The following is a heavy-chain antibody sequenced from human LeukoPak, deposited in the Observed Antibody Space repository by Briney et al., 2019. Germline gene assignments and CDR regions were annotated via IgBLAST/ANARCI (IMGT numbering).Heavy chain of an antibody. D-gene: IGHD2-15*01. CDR1: GFTFDDYA. J-gene: IGHJ6*03. Sequence: PGGSLRLSCAASGFTFDDYAMHWVRQAPGKGLEWVSGISWNSGSIGYADSVKGRFTISRDNAKNSLYLQMNSLRAEDTALYYCAKGGGGRYMDVWGKGTTVTISS. CDR2: ISWNSGSI. CDR3: AKGGGGRYMDV. V-gene: IGHV3-9*01.